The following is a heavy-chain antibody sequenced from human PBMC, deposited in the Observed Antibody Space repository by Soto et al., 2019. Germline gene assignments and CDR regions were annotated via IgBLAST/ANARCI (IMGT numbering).Heavy chain of an antibody. CDR2: IYYSGST. J-gene: IGHJ6*02. V-gene: IGHV4-59*08. CDR3: ARQRYYCCGMEV. Sequence: QVQLQESGPGLVKPSETLSLTCTVSGGSISSYYWSWIRQPPGKGLEWIGYIYYSGSTDYNPSLTMRVSIPVDTAKNQFSLNLSCVTAADTAVYYCARQRYYCCGMEVWGQGTTVTVSS. CDR1: GGSISSYY.